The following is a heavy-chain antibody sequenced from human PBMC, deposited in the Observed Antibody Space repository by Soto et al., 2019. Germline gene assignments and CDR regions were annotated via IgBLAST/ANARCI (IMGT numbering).Heavy chain of an antibody. CDR3: AKGTTGAWYNWFDP. J-gene: IGHJ5*02. CDR2: ISGSGGST. Sequence: GWSLRLSCASSVFTFISYAMSWVRQAPGKGLEWVSAISGSGGSTYYADSVKGRFTISRDNSKNTLYLQMNSLRAEDTAVYYCAKGTTGAWYNWFDPWGQGTLVTVSS. D-gene: IGHD4-4*01. V-gene: IGHV3-23*01. CDR1: VFTFISYA.